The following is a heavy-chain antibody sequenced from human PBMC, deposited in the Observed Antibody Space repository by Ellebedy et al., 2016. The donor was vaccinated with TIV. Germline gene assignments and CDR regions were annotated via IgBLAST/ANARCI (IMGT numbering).Heavy chain of an antibody. Sequence: SETLSLTXTVSGGSISHYYWSWIRQSPGKGLEWIGDIYHMGSANYNPSLKSRVTISMDTPKNQFSLTLFSVTPADTAVYYCARDVASSATRGPWFDPWGQGARVTISS. J-gene: IGHJ5*02. V-gene: IGHV4-59*12. CDR1: GGSISHYY. CDR3: ARDVASSATRGPWFDP. CDR2: IYHMGSA. D-gene: IGHD3-16*01.